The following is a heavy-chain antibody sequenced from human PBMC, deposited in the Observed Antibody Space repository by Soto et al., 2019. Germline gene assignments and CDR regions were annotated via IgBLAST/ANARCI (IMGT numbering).Heavy chain of an antibody. V-gene: IGHV3-23*01. Sequence: EVQVLDSGGGLVQPGGSLRLSCAASGFTFNNYAMNWVRQAPGKGLEWVATISTTGGSTYYADSVKGRFTISRDNSKNTLYLQMNGLRVEDTAVYYCAKARLAVNFDYWGQGTQVTFSS. CDR1: GFTFNNYA. D-gene: IGHD6-19*01. CDR3: AKARLAVNFDY. J-gene: IGHJ4*02. CDR2: ISTTGGST.